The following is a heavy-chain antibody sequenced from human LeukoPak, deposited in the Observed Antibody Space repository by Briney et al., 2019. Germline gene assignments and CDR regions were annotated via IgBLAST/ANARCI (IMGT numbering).Heavy chain of an antibody. D-gene: IGHD3-22*01. V-gene: IGHV3-48*04. Sequence: PGGSLRLSCAASGFTFSSYSMNWVRQAPGKGLEWVSYISSSGSTIYYADSVKGRFTISRDNAKNSLYLQMNSLRAEDTAVYYCARDTYYYDSSGYSFDYWGQGTLVTVSS. CDR1: GFTFSSYS. J-gene: IGHJ4*02. CDR3: ARDTYYYDSSGYSFDY. CDR2: ISSSGSTI.